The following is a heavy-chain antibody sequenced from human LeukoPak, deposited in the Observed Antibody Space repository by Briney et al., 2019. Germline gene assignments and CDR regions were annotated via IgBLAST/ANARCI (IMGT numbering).Heavy chain of an antibody. CDR1: GGSISSYY. V-gene: IGHV4-59*01. CDR3: ARAPVAVAGTDYYYYGMDV. J-gene: IGHJ6*02. CDR2: IYYSGST. Sequence: SETLSLTCTASGGSISSYYWSWIRQPPGKGLEWIGYIYYSGSTNYNPSLKSRVTISVDTSKNQFSLKLSSVTAADTAVYYCARAPVAVAGTDYYYYGMDVWGQGTTVTVSS. D-gene: IGHD6-19*01.